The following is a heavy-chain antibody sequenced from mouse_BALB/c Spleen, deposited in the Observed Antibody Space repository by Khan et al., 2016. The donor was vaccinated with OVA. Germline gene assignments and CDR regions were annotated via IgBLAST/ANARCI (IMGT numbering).Heavy chain of an antibody. CDR2: LNPSTGYT. D-gene: IGHD2-1*01. V-gene: IGHV1-7*01. CDR3: ARRGLLWDFDY. J-gene: IGHJ2*01. Sequence: QVQLKESGAELAKPGASVKMSCKASGYTFINYWILWVEQRPEQGLEWIGYLNPSTGYTEYNQNFKDKATLTADKSSSTAYMQLSSLTSEDSAVYYCARRGLLWDFDYWGQGTTLTVSS. CDR1: GYTFINYW.